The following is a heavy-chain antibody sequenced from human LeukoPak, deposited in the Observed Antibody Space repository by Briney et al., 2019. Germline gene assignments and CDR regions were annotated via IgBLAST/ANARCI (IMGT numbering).Heavy chain of an antibody. V-gene: IGHV4-59*01. Sequence: SEALSLTCTVSGGSISSYYWSWIRQPPGKGLEWIGYIYYSGSTNYNPSLKSRVTISVDTSKNQFSLKLSSVTAADTAVYYCARDRNLRWFDPWGQGTLVTVSS. CDR3: ARDRNLRWFDP. CDR1: GGSISSYY. CDR2: IYYSGST. J-gene: IGHJ5*02.